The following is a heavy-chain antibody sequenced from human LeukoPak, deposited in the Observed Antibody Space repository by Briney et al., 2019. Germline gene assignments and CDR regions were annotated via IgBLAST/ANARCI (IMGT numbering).Heavy chain of an antibody. CDR3: ARAVGYCSTTTYSYYYYMDV. D-gene: IGHD2-2*03. Sequence: SETLSLTCAVPGGSFSSYSWSWIRQPPGKGLEWIGYISYTGSTNYSPSLKSRVTISVDTSKNQFSLKLSSVTAADTAVYYCARAVGYCSTTTYSYYYYMDVWGKGTTVTVSS. CDR1: GGSFSSYS. J-gene: IGHJ6*03. CDR2: ISYTGST. V-gene: IGHV4-59*01.